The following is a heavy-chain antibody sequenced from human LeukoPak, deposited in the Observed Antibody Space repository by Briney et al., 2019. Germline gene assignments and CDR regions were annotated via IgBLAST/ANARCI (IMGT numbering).Heavy chain of an antibody. CDR1: GFTFSSYG. V-gene: IGHV3-30*02. CDR2: IRYDGSNK. Sequence: GGSLRLSCAASGFTFSSYGMHWVRQAPGKGLEWVAFIRYDGSNKYYADSVKGRFTISRDNSKNTLYLQMNSLRAEDTAVYYCARRAGAYTHPYDYWGQGTLVTVSS. D-gene: IGHD3-16*01. CDR3: ARRAGAYTHPYDY. J-gene: IGHJ4*02.